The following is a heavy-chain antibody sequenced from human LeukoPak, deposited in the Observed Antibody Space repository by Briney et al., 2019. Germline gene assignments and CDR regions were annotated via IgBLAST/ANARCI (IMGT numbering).Heavy chain of an antibody. CDR1: GFTFSNYG. CDR2: ISGSGFST. D-gene: IGHD5-12*01. J-gene: IGHJ4*02. CDR3: ARDTGSGYDYFSYYFDY. V-gene: IGHV3-23*01. Sequence: GESLKISCAASGFTFSNYGMNWVRQAPGKGLEWVSGISGSGFSTYSADSVKGRFTISRDNSKNTLYLQMNSLRAEDTAIYYCARDTGSGYDYFSYYFDYWGQGTLVTVSS.